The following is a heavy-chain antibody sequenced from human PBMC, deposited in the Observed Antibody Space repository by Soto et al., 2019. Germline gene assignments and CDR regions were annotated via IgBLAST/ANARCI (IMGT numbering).Heavy chain of an antibody. CDR2: IYYTGTT. V-gene: IGHV4-61*01. J-gene: IGHJ4*02. CDR1: GGSVSSSFFY. Sequence: PSETLSLTCTVSGGSVSSSFFYWSWVRQPPGQRLEWIGYIYYTGTTNYNPSLASRVAMSVDTSKKQFTLNLRSLTAADTARYYCARLKTSSGWSLFDSWGQGMLVTGSS. CDR3: ARLKTSSGWSLFDS. D-gene: IGHD6-13*01.